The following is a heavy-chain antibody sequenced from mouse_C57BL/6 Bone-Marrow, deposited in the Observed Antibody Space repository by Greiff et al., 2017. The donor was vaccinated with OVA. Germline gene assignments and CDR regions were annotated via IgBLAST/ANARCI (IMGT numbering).Heavy chain of an antibody. CDR2: IDPENGDT. Sequence: VQLQQSGAELVRPGASVKLSCTASGFNIKDDYMHWVKQRPEQGLEWIGWIDPENGDTEYASKFQGKATITADTSSNTAYLQLSSLTSEDTAVYYCTTEGVYYDYYYAMDYWGQGTSVTVSS. CDR3: TTEGVYYDYYYAMDY. V-gene: IGHV14-4*01. J-gene: IGHJ4*01. D-gene: IGHD2-4*01. CDR1: GFNIKDDY.